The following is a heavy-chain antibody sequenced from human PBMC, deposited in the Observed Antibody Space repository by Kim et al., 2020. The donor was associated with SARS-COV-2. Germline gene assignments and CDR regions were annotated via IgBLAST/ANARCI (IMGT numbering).Heavy chain of an antibody. Sequence: GGSLRLSCAASGFTFSRYWMIWVRQAPGKGLEWVANVDQHETEKYYVDSVKGRFTISRDNAKNSLYLQMNSLTAEDTAVYYCVRARGLGSGTFGAWGQGTLVTVSS. CDR1: GFTFSRYW. V-gene: IGHV3-7*01. D-gene: IGHD3-10*01. CDR2: VDQHETEK. CDR3: VRARGLGSGTFGA. J-gene: IGHJ4*02.